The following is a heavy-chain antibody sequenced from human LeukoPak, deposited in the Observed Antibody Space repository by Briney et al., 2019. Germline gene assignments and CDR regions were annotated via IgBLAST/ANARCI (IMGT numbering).Heavy chain of an antibody. CDR1: GGSISSSNYY. CDR2: VYYSGNT. CDR3: ARDPLRSGSYLDY. V-gene: IGHV4-39*07. D-gene: IGHD3-10*01. Sequence: PSETLSLTCTVSGGSISSSNYYWGWIRQPPGKGLECIGSVYYSGNTYYNPSLKSRVTISVDTSKNQFSLKLSSVTAADTAVYYCARDPLRSGSYLDYWGQGTLVTVSS. J-gene: IGHJ4*02.